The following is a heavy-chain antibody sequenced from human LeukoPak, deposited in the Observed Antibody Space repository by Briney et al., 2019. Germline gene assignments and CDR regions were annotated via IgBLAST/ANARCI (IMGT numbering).Heavy chain of an antibody. J-gene: IGHJ4*02. CDR2: ISGTGGST. CDR1: GFTFSSYA. Sequence: GGSLRLSCAASGFTFSSYAMTGGRQAPGKGLEGVSFISGTGGSTNSAAYVKGRFTISRDNSKNTLYLQMNSVRAEDTAVYYCAKDLDSGTFYVLDYWGQGTLVTVSS. V-gene: IGHV3-23*01. D-gene: IGHD1-26*01. CDR3: AKDLDSGTFYVLDY.